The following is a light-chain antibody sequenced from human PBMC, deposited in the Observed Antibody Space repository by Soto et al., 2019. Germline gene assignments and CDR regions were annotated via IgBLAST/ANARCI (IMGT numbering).Light chain of an antibody. CDR3: QHYNSYSEA. Sequence: DIQMTQSPSTLSASVGDRVTITCRASQSVSSWLAWYQQKPGKAPKLLIYAASTLQSGVPSRFSGSGSGTDFTLTISSLQPEDFATYYCQHYNSYSEAFGQGTKVDIK. CDR1: QSVSSW. V-gene: IGKV1-5*01. CDR2: AAS. J-gene: IGKJ1*01.